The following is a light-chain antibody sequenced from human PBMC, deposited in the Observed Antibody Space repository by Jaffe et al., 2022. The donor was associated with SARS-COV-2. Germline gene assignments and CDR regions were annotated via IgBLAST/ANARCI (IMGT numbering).Light chain of an antibody. Sequence: QSALTQPASVSGSLGQSITISCTGTSSDIGGYNYISWYQQHPGKAPKIMIHNVSNRPSGVSSRFSASKSGNTASLTISGLQAEDEADYYCTSYTNRSPMLFGGGTKLTVL. V-gene: IGLV2-14*03. J-gene: IGLJ2*01. CDR1: SSDIGGYNY. CDR2: NVS. CDR3: TSYTNRSPML.